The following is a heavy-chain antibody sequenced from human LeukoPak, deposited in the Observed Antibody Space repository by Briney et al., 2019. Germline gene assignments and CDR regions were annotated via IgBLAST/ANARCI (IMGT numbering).Heavy chain of an antibody. J-gene: IGHJ3*02. Sequence: GGSLRLSCAASGFTFSSYAMSWVRQAPGKGVEWVSAISGSGGSTYYADSVKGRFTIPRDNSKNTLYLQMNSLRAEDTAVYYCARRVSDAFDIWGQGTMVTVSS. V-gene: IGHV3-23*01. CDR1: GFTFSSYA. CDR3: ARRVSDAFDI. CDR2: ISGSGGST.